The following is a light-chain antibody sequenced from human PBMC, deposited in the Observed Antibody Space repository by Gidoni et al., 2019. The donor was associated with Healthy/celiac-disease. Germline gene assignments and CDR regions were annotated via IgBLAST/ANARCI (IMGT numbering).Light chain of an antibody. CDR1: QDISNY. CDR2: DAS. J-gene: IGKJ2*04. V-gene: IGKV1-33*01. CDR3: QQYDNLPCS. Sequence: IQMTPSPSPLSASVGDRVTITCQASQDISNYLNWYQQKPGHAPRLLIYDASNLETGVPSRFSGSGSGTDFTFTISSLQPEDIATYYCQQYDNLPCSFGQGTKLEIK.